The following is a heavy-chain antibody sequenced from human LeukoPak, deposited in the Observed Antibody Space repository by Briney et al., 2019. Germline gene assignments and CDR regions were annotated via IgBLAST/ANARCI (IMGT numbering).Heavy chain of an antibody. CDR2: IYYSGST. D-gene: IGHD3-22*01. CDR1: GGSISSSSYY. J-gene: IGHJ5*02. V-gene: IGHV4-39*01. CDR3: ARRYYDSSGYNWFDP. Sequence: PSETLSLTCTVSGGSISSSSYYWGWIRQPPGTGLEWIGSIYYSGSTYYNPSLKSRVTISVDTSKNQFSLKLSSVTAADTAVYYCARRYYDSSGYNWFDPWGQGTLVTVSS.